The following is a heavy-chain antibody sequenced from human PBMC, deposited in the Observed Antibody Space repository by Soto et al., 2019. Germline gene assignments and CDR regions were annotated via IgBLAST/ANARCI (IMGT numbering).Heavy chain of an antibody. CDR1: GGTFSSYT. Sequence: SVKVSCKASGGTFSSYTISWVRQAPGQGLEWMGRIIPILGIANYAQKFQGRVTITADKSTSTAYMELTSLTSKDTAVYYCARDSPIGSTYSGYDAIDSWGQGTLVTVSS. CDR3: ARDSPIGSTYSGYDAIDS. J-gene: IGHJ4*02. CDR2: IIPILGIA. D-gene: IGHD5-12*01. V-gene: IGHV1-69*04.